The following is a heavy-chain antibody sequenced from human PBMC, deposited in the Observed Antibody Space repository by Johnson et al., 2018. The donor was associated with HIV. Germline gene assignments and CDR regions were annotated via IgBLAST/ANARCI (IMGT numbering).Heavy chain of an antibody. J-gene: IGHJ3*02. D-gene: IGHD1-14*01. CDR2: ISWNSGSI. V-gene: IGHV3-20*04. CDR1: GFTFDDYG. Sequence: VQLVESGGNVVQPGRSLRLSCAASGFTFDDYGMSWVRQAPGKGLEWVSGISWNSGSIGYADSVKGRFTISRDNAKNSLYLQMNSLRAEDTAVYYCAIIWNHTFDIWGQGTMVTVSS. CDR3: AIIWNHTFDI.